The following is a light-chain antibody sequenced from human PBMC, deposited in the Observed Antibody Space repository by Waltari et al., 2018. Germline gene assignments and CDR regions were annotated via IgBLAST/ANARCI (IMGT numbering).Light chain of an antibody. J-gene: IGLJ3*02. CDR1: SSNIGNNY. Sequence: QSVLPQPPSVSAAPGQKVTISSSGSSSNIGNNYVSWYQQLPGTAPKLLIYNNNERPSGIPDRFSGSKSGTSATLGITGLQTGDEAGYYCGTWDSSLSVGVFGGGTKLTVL. V-gene: IGLV1-51*01. CDR2: NNN. CDR3: GTWDSSLSVGV.